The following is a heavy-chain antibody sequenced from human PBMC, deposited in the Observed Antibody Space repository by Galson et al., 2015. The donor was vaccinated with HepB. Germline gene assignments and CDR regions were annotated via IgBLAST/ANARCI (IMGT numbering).Heavy chain of an antibody. CDR3: ARGDRFGVPRGFYYGMDV. V-gene: IGHV1-46*01. J-gene: IGHJ6*02. CDR2: VDPSGGTT. CDR1: GSTFTSYY. Sequence: SVKVSCKASGSTFTSYYIHWVRQAPGQGLEWMGMVDPSGGTTNYAQKFQGRVTMTRDTSTTTVYMELSSLRSEDTAVYYCARGDRFGVPRGFYYGMDVWGRGTTVTVSS. D-gene: IGHD3-3*01.